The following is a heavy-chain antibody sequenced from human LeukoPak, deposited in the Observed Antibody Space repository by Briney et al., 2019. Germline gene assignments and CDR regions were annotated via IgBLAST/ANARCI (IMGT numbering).Heavy chain of an antibody. CDR1: GFTFDDYA. CDR2: ISWNSGSI. Sequence: GGSLRLSCAASGFTFDDYAMHWVRQAPGKGLEWVSGISWNSGSIGYADSVKGRFTIFRDNSKNTLYLQMNSLRGEDTAVYYCAKDHRGIAAAGHPFYYYYYGMDVWGQGTTVTVSS. V-gene: IGHV3-9*01. J-gene: IGHJ6*02. CDR3: AKDHRGIAAAGHPFYYYYYGMDV. D-gene: IGHD6-13*01.